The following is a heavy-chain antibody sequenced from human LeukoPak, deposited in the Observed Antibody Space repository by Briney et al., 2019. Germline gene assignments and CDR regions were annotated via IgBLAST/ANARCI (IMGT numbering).Heavy chain of an antibody. V-gene: IGHV4-4*07. CDR2: IYTSGST. CDR3: ARAHDRVGKNYGDYLFDP. CDR1: GGSISNYY. J-gene: IGHJ5*02. D-gene: IGHD4-17*01. Sequence: PSGTLSLTCTVSGGSISNYYWSWIRQPAGKGLEWIGRIYTSGSTNYNPSLKSRVTMSVDTSKNQFSLKLSSVTAADTAVYYCARAHDRVGKNYGDYLFDPWGQGTLVTVSS.